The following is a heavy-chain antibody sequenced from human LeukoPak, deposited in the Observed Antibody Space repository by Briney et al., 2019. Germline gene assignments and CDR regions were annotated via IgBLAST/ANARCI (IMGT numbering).Heavy chain of an antibody. J-gene: IGHJ4*02. CDR1: GYIFTSYW. Sequence: GESLKISCKGSGYIFTSYWIGWVRQMPGERLEWMWIIYPGDSDTRYSPSFQGQVTISADKSISTAYLQWSSLKASDTAMYYCARLLSITIFGLDYWGQGTLVTVSS. D-gene: IGHD3-3*01. CDR3: ARLLSITIFGLDY. V-gene: IGHV5-51*01. CDR2: IYPGDSDT.